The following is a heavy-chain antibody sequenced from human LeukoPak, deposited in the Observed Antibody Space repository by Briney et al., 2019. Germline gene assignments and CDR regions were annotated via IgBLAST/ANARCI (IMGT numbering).Heavy chain of an antibody. CDR2: INWNGGST. V-gene: IGHV3-20*04. D-gene: IGHD3-9*01. J-gene: IGHJ4*02. CDR1: GFTFDDYG. CDR3: ASFGSNYDILTGDY. Sequence: RPGGFLRLSCAASGFTFDDYGMSWVRQAPGKGLEWVSGINWNGGSTGYADSVKGRFTISRDNAKNSLYLQMNSLRAEDTALYYCASFGSNYDILTGDYWGQGTLVTVSS.